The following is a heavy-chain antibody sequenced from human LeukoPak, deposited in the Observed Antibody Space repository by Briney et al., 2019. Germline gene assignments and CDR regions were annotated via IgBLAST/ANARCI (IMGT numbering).Heavy chain of an antibody. D-gene: IGHD2-8*02. CDR3: TTAYDTGGFAPCDS. Sequence: ASVKVSCKVSGYTLTELSMHWVRQAPGKGLEWMGGFNPNDGETVYAQKFQGRVTMTEDTSTDTGYMDLRRLRFEATAVYYCTTAYDTGGFAPCDSWGEGTMVTVSS. V-gene: IGHV1-24*01. J-gene: IGHJ3*02. CDR1: GYTLTELS. CDR2: FNPNDGET.